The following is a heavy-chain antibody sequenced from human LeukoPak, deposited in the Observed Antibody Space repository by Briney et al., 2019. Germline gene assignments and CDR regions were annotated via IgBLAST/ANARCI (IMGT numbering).Heavy chain of an antibody. V-gene: IGHV3-13*01. J-gene: IGHJ4*02. Sequence: PGGSLRLSCAASGFTFSTYDMLWVRQPTGKSLEWVSAIGTAGDTYYPGSVKGRFTISRENAKNSLYLQMNSLRAGDTAVYYCASATRSGFYDYWGQGTLVTVSS. D-gene: IGHD3-22*01. CDR3: ASATRSGFYDY. CDR1: GFTFSTYD. CDR2: IGTAGDT.